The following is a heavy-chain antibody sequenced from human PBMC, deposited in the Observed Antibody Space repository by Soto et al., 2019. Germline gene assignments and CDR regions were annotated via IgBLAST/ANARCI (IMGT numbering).Heavy chain of an antibody. CDR3: ARDFAYFDS. J-gene: IGHJ4*02. CDR1: GGSFTTGSYS. V-gene: IGHV4-61*01. CDR2: VYHTGRT. Sequence: PWRPLSLTLTVPGGSFTTGSYSWSWIRQPPGKGRECIGYVYHTGRTSYNPSLTSRVSISMDTSKNQFSLNLDSVTAADKAADYCARDFAYFDSWGQGTMVTVYS. D-gene: IGHD3-3*01.